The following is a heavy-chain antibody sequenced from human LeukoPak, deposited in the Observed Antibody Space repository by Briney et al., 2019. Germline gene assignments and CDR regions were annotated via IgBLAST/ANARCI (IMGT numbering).Heavy chain of an antibody. CDR2: ISAYNGNT. CDR1: GYTFTSYG. D-gene: IGHD3-10*01. CDR3: ARAVWFGELFYYYYMDV. V-gene: IGHV1-18*01. Sequence: ASVKVSCKASGYTFTSYGISWVRLAPGQGLEWMGWISAYNGNTNYAQKLQGRVTMTTDTSTSTAYMELRSLRSDDTAVYYCARAVWFGELFYYYYMDVWGKGTTVSVSS. J-gene: IGHJ6*03.